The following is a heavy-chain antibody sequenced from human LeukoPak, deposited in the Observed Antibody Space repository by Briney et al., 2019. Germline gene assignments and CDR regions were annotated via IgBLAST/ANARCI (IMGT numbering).Heavy chain of an antibody. CDR2: INHSGST. D-gene: IGHD5-12*01. CDR1: GGSFSGYY. CDR3: VREYSAFDI. Sequence: SSETLSLTCAVYGGSFSGYYWSWIRQPPGKGLEWIGEINHSGSTNYNPSLKSRVTISVDTSKNQFSLKLSSVTAADTAVYYCVREYSAFDIWGQGTMVTVSS. J-gene: IGHJ3*02. V-gene: IGHV4-34*01.